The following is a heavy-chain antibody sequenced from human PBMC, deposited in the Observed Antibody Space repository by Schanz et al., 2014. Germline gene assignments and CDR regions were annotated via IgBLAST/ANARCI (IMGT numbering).Heavy chain of an antibody. J-gene: IGHJ2*01. V-gene: IGHV1-18*01. Sequence: QVQLVQSGAEVKKPGSPVKVSCKSSGGTFSSYAISWVRQAPGQGLEWMGRISTSNGNTNYIQKLQGRVTMTTDTSTSTAYMELRSLRSDDTAHYYCVRVPSRDVSFDLWGRGTLVTVSS. CDR1: GGTFSSYA. D-gene: IGHD3-16*01. CDR2: ISTSNGNT. CDR3: VRVPSRDVSFDL.